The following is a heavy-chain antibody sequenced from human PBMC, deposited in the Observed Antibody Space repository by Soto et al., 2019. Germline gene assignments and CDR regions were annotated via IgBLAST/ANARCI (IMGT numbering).Heavy chain of an antibody. CDR3: AKDRRYGSGSYYNDPVPYFDY. CDR2: ISGSGGST. Sequence: PGGSLRLSCAASGFTFSSYAMSWVRQAPGKGLEWVSAISGSGGSTYYADSVKGRFTISRDNSKNTLYLQMNSLRAEDTAVYYCAKDRRYGSGSYYNDPVPYFDYWGQGTLVTVSS. V-gene: IGHV3-23*01. CDR1: GFTFSSYA. D-gene: IGHD3-10*01. J-gene: IGHJ4*02.